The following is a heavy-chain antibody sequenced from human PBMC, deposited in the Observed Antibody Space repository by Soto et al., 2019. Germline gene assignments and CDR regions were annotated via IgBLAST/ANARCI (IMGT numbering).Heavy chain of an antibody. V-gene: IGHV1-18*01. D-gene: IGHD6-19*01. Sequence: ASVKVSCKASGYTFTSYGISWVRQAPGQGLEWMGWISAYNGNTNYAQKLQGRVTMTTDTSTSTAYMELRSLRSDDTAVYYCARDLEPIEVDGTEAFDLWGQGTMVTVSS. CDR3: ARDLEPIEVDGTEAFDL. CDR2: ISAYNGNT. J-gene: IGHJ3*01. CDR1: GYTFTSYG.